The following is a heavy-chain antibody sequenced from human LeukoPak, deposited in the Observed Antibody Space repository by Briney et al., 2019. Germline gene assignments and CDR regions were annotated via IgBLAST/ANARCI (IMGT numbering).Heavy chain of an antibody. J-gene: IGHJ4*02. D-gene: IGHD2-2*01. V-gene: IGHV3-20*04. CDR3: ARAPITSPFYFDY. CDR1: GFAFDEHG. CDR2: INWSGGST. Sequence: GGSLRLSCTASGFAFDEHGISWVRQVPGKGLEWVSGINWSGGSTGYADPLRGRFTISRDNAKNSLYLQMDSLRAEDTALYYCARAPITSPFYFDYWGQGTLVTVSS.